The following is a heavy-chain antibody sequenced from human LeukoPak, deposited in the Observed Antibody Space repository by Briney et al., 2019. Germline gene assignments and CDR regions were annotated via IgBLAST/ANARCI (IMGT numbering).Heavy chain of an antibody. V-gene: IGHV4-34*01. J-gene: IGHJ4*02. CDR2: INHSGST. D-gene: IGHD4-17*01. Sequence: SETLSLTCAVYGGSFSGYYWSWIRQPPGKGLEWIGEINHSGSTNYNPSLKSRVTISVDTSKNQFSLKLSSVTAADTAVYYCARRGESATVTSKIYYFDYWGQGTLVTVSS. CDR1: GGSFSGYY. CDR3: ARRGESATVTSKIYYFDY.